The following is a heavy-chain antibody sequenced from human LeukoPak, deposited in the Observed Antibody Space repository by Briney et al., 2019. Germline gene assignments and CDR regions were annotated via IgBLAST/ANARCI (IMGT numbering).Heavy chain of an antibody. D-gene: IGHD6-19*01. CDR1: GFAFNTNW. J-gene: IGHJ4*02. CDR3: ARASSVADDY. CDR2: INSDGSST. V-gene: IGHV3-74*01. Sequence: GESLRLSCVASGFAFNTNWMHWVRQAPGKGLVWVSRINSDGSSTSYADSVKGRFTISRDNAKNTLYLQMNSLRAEDTAVYYCARASSVADDYWGQGTVVTVSS.